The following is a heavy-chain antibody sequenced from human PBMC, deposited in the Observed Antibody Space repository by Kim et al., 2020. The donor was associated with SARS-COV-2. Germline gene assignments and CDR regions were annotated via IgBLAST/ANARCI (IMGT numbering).Heavy chain of an antibody. CDR1: GFTFSSYS. J-gene: IGHJ3*02. V-gene: IGHV3-48*04. CDR2: ISSSSTI. Sequence: GGSLRLSCAASGFTFSSYSMNWVRQAPGKGLEWVSYISSSSTIYYADSVKGRFTISRDNAKNSLYLQMNSLRAEDTAVYYCASDLLELDDAFDIWGQGT. CDR3: ASDLLELDDAFDI. D-gene: IGHD1-7*01.